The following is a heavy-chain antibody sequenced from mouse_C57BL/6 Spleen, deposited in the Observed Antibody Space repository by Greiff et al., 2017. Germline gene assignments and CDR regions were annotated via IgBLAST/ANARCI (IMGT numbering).Heavy chain of an antibody. J-gene: IGHJ4*01. CDR2: ILPGSGST. V-gene: IGHV1-9*01. D-gene: IGHD1-1*01. CDR1: GYTFTGYW. Sequence: VQLQQSGAELMKPGASVKLSCKATGYTFTGYWIEWVKQRPGHGLEWIGEILPGSGSTNYNEKFKGKATFTADTSSNTAYMQLSSLTTEDSAIYYCARGGYYYGSSYGYYAMDYWGQGTSVTVSS. CDR3: ARGGYYYGSSYGYYAMDY.